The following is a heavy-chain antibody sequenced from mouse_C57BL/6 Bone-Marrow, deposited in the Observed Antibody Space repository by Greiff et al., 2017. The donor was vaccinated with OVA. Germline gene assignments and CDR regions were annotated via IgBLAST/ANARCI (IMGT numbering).Heavy chain of an antibody. CDR3: ARNDYGNYVPWWYFDG. D-gene: IGHD2-1*01. Sequence: QVQLQQPGAELVRPGSSVKLSCKASGYTFTSYWMHWVKQRPIQGLEWIGNIDPSDSETHYNQKFKDKATLTVDKSSSTAYMQLSSLTSEDSAVYYCARNDYGNYVPWWYFDGWGTGTTVTVSS. V-gene: IGHV1-52*01. J-gene: IGHJ1*03. CDR2: IDPSDSET. CDR1: GYTFTSYW.